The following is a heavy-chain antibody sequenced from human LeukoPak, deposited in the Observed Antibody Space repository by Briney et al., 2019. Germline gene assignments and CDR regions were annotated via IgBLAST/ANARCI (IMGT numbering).Heavy chain of an antibody. D-gene: IGHD3-22*01. J-gene: IGHJ4*02. Sequence: GESLKISCQSSGYSFTNYWIGWVRQVPGTGLDWMGIIYPDDSDTRYSPSFQGQVTISADKSINTAYLQWSSLKASDTAMYYCARRFRYDSSGYYSPFDYWGQGTLVTVSS. CDR2: IYPDDSDT. CDR1: GYSFTNYW. V-gene: IGHV5-51*01. CDR3: ARRFRYDSSGYYSPFDY.